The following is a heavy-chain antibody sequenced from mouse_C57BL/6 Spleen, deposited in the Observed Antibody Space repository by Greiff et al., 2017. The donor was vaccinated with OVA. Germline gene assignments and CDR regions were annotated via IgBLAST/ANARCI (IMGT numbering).Heavy chain of an antibody. V-gene: IGHV5-9*01. CDR3: ARPYDGRYWYFDV. CDR1: GFTFSSYT. Sequence: EVQVVESGGGLVKPGGSLKLSCAASGFTFSSYTMSWVRQTPEKRLEWVATISGGGGNTYYPESVKGRFTISRDNAKNTLYLQMSSLMAEDTALYYCARPYDGRYWYFDVWGTGTTVTVSS. CDR2: ISGGGGNT. D-gene: IGHD2-3*01. J-gene: IGHJ1*03.